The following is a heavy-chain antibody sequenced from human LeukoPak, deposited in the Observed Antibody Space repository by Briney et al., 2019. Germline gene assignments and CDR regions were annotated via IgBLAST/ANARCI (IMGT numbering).Heavy chain of an antibody. CDR1: GFTFSSYW. CDR3: AKAPYSTPLYSCAYDY. V-gene: IGHV3-74*01. J-gene: IGHJ4*02. D-gene: IGHD3-16*01. Sequence: GGSLRLSCAASGFTFSSYWMHWVRRAPGKGLVWVSRINSDGSSTSYADSVKGRFTISRDNAKNTLYLQMNSLRAEDTAVYYCAKAPYSTPLYSCAYDYWGQGTLVTVSS. CDR2: INSDGSST.